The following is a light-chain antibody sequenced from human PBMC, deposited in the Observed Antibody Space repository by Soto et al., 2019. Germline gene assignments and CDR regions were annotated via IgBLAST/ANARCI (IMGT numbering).Light chain of an antibody. CDR1: QGVGNY. Sequence: DIRLTQSPSFLSASVGDRVTITCRASQGVGNYLAWYQQRPGKAPNLLIYDASTLHSGVPSRFSGSGSGTEFSLTISSLQPEDFATYYCQQLASYVPLTFGGGTKVQIK. V-gene: IGKV1-9*01. CDR3: QQLASYVPLT. J-gene: IGKJ4*01. CDR2: DAS.